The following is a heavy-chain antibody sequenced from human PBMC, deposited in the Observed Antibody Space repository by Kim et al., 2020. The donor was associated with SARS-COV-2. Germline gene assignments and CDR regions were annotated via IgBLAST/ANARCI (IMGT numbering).Heavy chain of an antibody. CDR3: ARDSGSYLNY. V-gene: IGHV3-30*04. CDR1: GFTFSSYA. J-gene: IGHJ4*02. Sequence: GGSLRLSCAASGFTFSSYAMHWVRQAPGKGLEWVALISYDGGNKYYADSVKGRFTISRDNSKNTLYLQMNSLRAEDTAVYYCARDSGSYLNYWGQGTLVTVSS. D-gene: IGHD1-26*01. CDR2: ISYDGGNK.